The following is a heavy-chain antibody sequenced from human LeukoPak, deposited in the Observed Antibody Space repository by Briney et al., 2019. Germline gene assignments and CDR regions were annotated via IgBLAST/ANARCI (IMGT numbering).Heavy chain of an antibody. D-gene: IGHD6-6*01. J-gene: IGHJ6*03. V-gene: IGHV4-4*07. CDR1: GGSISSYY. Sequence: SSETLSLTCTVSGGSISSYYWSWIRQPAGKGPEWIGRIYTSGSTNYNPSLKSRVTISVDKSKNQFSLKLSSVTAADTAVYYCARDSRVPADYYYYMDVWGKGTTVTVSS. CDR3: ARDSRVPADYYYYMDV. CDR2: IYTSGST.